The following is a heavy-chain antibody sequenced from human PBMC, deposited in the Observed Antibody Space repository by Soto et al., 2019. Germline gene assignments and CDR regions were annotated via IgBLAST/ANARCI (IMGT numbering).Heavy chain of an antibody. V-gene: IGHV3-30-3*01. Sequence: QVQLVESGGGVVQPGRSLRLSCAASGFTFSSYAMHWVRQAPGKGLEWVAVISYDGSNKYYADSVKGRFTISRDNSKNTLYLQMNSLRAEDTAVYYCAIGDSSGYWGQGTLVTVSS. J-gene: IGHJ4*02. CDR3: AIGDSSGY. CDR1: GFTFSSYA. CDR2: ISYDGSNK. D-gene: IGHD3-22*01.